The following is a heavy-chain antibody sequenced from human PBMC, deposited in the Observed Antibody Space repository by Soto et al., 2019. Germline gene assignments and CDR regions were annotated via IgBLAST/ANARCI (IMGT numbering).Heavy chain of an antibody. Sequence: QEQLVQSGAEVKKPGSSVKVSCKASGGLFSSYPISWVRQVPGQGLEWMGGILPVFQTAYYTQRFQGRVTITADESTKTAYMGLSSLRSEDTALYYCARGGRGYTRFNEVWGQGTLVNVSS. J-gene: IGHJ4*02. CDR3: ARGGRGYTRFNEV. D-gene: IGHD3-22*01. CDR2: ILPVFQTA. V-gene: IGHV1-69*01. CDR1: GGLFSSYP.